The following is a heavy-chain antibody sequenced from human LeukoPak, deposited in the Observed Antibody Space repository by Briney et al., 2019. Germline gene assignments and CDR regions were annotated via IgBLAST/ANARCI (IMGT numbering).Heavy chain of an antibody. V-gene: IGHV3-74*01. Sequence: GGSLRLSCAASGFTFSSYWMHWVRQAPEKGLVWVSRINSDGSSTNYADSVKGRFTISRDNAKNTLHLQMNSLRAEDTAVYYCARGARGSGTASDYWGQGTLVTVSS. CDR2: INSDGSST. J-gene: IGHJ4*02. CDR3: ARGARGSGTASDY. D-gene: IGHD3-10*01. CDR1: GFTFSSYW.